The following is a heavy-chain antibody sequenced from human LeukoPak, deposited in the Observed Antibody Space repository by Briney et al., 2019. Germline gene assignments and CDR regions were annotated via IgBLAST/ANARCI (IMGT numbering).Heavy chain of an antibody. Sequence: GGSLRLSCAASGFTFSSYAMSWVRQAPGKGLEWVSAISGSGGSTYYADSVKGRFTISRDNSKNTLYLQMNSLRAEDTAVYYCTRDRGSSTLGDYWGQGTLVTVSS. D-gene: IGHD7-27*01. CDR3: TRDRGSSTLGDY. J-gene: IGHJ4*02. V-gene: IGHV3-23*01. CDR1: GFTFSSYA. CDR2: ISGSGGST.